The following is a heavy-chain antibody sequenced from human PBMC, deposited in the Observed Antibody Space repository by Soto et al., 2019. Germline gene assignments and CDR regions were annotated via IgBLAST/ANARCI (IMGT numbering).Heavy chain of an antibody. D-gene: IGHD2-2*01. CDR2: ITSSSSYK. CDR1: AFTFNNFP. V-gene: IGHV3-21*01. CDR3: AREKCSSTSCNHGMDV. J-gene: IGHJ6*02. Sequence: GSLRLSCVASAFTFNNFPMHWVRQAPGEGLQWLASITSSSSYKYYADSVKGRFTISRDNAKNSLFLELTGLRAEDTAVYYCAREKCSSTSCNHGMDVWGLGTTVTVSS.